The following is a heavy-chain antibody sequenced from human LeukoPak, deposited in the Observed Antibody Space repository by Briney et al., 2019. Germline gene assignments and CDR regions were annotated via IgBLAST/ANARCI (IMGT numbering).Heavy chain of an antibody. CDR3: ARGFDSKSTYFDY. D-gene: IGHD5-12*01. Sequence: SETLSLTCTVSGGSISSYYWNWIRQPPGKGLEWIGYISYSGSTNYNPSLKSRVTIPLDTSKNQFSLKLRSVTAADKAVFYCARGFDSKSTYFDYWGQGTLVTVSS. CDR2: ISYSGST. J-gene: IGHJ4*02. CDR1: GGSISSYY. V-gene: IGHV4-59*01.